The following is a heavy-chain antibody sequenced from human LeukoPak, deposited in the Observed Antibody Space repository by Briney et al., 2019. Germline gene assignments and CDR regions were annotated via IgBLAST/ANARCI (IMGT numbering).Heavy chain of an antibody. V-gene: IGHV4-31*03. CDR1: GGSISSGGYY. CDR2: IYYSGST. J-gene: IGHJ3*02. Sequence: TLSLTCTVSGGSISSGGYYWSWIRQHPWKGLEWIRYIYYSGSTYYNPSLKSRVTISVDTSKNQFSLKLSSVTAADTAVYYCAREVSPTYYYDSSGWDIWGQGTMVTVSS. D-gene: IGHD3-22*01. CDR3: AREVSPTYYYDSSGWDI.